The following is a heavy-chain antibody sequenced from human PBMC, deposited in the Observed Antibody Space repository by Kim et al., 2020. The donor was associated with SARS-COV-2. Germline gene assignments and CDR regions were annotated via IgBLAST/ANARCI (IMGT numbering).Heavy chain of an antibody. J-gene: IGHJ6*02. Sequence: GGSLRLSCAASGFTFSSYGMHWVRQAPGKGLEWMAVISYDGSNKYYADSVKGRFTISRDNSKNKNTLYLQMNSLRAEDTAVYYCAKGGLHYDSSGDYYYYSVMDVWGQGTTVTVSS. V-gene: IGHV3-30*18. CDR1: GFTFSSYG. CDR2: ISYDGSNK. CDR3: AKGGLHYDSSGDYYYYSVMDV. D-gene: IGHD3-22*01.